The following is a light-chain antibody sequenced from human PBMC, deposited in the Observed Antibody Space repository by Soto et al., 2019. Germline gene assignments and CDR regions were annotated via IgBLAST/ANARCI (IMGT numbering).Light chain of an antibody. CDR1: QSISSR. CDR3: QQYTNTNNTWM. V-gene: IGKV1-5*01. Sequence: DIQITQSPSTLSASVGDRVTITCRASQSISSRLAWYQQKPGKAPKLLVYDASTLQSGVASRFSGSGSGTEFTRISSGLQPHDSATYYCQQYTNTNNTWMFGQGTKVDIK. CDR2: DAS. J-gene: IGKJ1*01.